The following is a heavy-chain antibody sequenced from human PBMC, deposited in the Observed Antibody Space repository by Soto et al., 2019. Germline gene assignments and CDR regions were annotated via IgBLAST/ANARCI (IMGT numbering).Heavy chain of an antibody. J-gene: IGHJ5*02. CDR2: INHSGST. CDR3: ARQRYFDRPRWFDP. V-gene: IGHV4-34*01. CDR1: GGSFSGYY. D-gene: IGHD3-9*01. Sequence: PSETLSLTCAVYGGSFSGYYWSWIRQPPGKGLEWIGEINHSGSTNYNPSLKSRVTISVDTSKNQFSLKLSSVTAADTAVYYCARQRYFDRPRWFDPWGQGTRVTV.